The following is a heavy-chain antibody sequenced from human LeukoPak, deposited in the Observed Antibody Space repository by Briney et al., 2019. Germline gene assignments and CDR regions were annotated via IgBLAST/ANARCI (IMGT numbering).Heavy chain of an antibody. CDR1: GFTFSSYW. J-gene: IGHJ4*02. Sequence: GGSLRLSCAASGFTFSSYWMSWVRQAPGKGLEWVANIKQDGSEKYYVDSVKGRFTISRDNAKNSLYLQMNSLRAEDTAVYYCARSDDYGGNFFDYWGQGTLVTVSS. D-gene: IGHD4-23*01. CDR3: ARSDDYGGNFFDY. CDR2: IKQDGSEK. V-gene: IGHV3-7*01.